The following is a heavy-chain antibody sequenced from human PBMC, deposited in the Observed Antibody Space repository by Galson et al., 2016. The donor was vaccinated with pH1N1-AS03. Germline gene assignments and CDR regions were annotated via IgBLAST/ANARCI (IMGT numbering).Heavy chain of an antibody. CDR2: TNPDGSQK. D-gene: IGHD2-2*03. J-gene: IGHJ4*02. CDR1: DVSLRAYW. V-gene: IGHV3-7*01. Sequence: SLRLSCAASDVSLRAYWMSWVRQSPGKGLEWVASTNPDGSQKDYLDSVKGRFTISKDNAKNSLSLQMSSLRVEDTAFYYCGGRDDWINDYWGQGILVTVSS. CDR3: GGRDDWINDY.